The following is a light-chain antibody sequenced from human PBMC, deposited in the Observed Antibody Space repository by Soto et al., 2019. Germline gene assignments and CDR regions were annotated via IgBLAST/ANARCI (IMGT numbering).Light chain of an antibody. CDR1: QSVSRY. CDR2: DAS. J-gene: IGKJ5*01. CDR3: QQRQHWPPIT. Sequence: VLTQSPATLSLSPGERATLSCRASQSVSRYLAWYQQKPGQAPRLLIYDASNRATGIPARFSGSGSGTDFTLTISSLEPEDFAIYYCQQRQHWPPITFGQGTRLDIK. V-gene: IGKV3-11*01.